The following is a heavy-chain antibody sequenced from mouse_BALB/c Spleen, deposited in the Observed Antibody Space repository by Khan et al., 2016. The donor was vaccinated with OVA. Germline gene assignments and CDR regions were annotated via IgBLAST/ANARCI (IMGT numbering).Heavy chain of an antibody. D-gene: IGHD1-1*01. CDR3: ARPGSTGWYFDV. V-gene: IGHV5-6-5*01. CDR2: ISSGGST. Sequence: EVELVESGGGLVKPGGSLKLSCAASGFTFSSYAMSWVRQTPEKRLEWVASISSGGSTYYPESVKGRFTISRDNARNILYLQMSSLRSEDTAMYYCARPGSTGWYFDVWGAGTTVTVSS. J-gene: IGHJ1*01. CDR1: GFTFSSYA.